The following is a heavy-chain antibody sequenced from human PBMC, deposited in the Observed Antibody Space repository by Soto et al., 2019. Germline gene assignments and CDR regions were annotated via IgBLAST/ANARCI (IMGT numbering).Heavy chain of an antibody. Sequence: LSLTCAVSGGSISSGGYSWSWIRQPPGKGLEWIGYIYHSGSAYYNPSLKSRVTISVDRSKNQFSLKLSSVTAADTAVYYCASSKPIYYYYGMDVWGQGTTVTVSS. V-gene: IGHV4-30-2*01. J-gene: IGHJ6*02. CDR1: GGSISSGGYS. CDR2: IYHSGSA. CDR3: ASSKPIYYYYGMDV.